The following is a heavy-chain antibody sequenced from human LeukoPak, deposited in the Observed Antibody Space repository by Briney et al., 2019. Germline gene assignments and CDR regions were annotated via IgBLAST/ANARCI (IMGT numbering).Heavy chain of an antibody. CDR3: ARDMGSSWPLFSFDY. Sequence: GGSLRLSCAASGFTVSSNYMSWVRQAPGKGLEWVSVIYSGGSTYYADSVKGRFTISRDNSKNTLYLQMNSLRAEDTAVYYCARDMGSSWPLFSFDYWGQGTLVTVSS. CDR1: GFTVSSNY. J-gene: IGHJ4*02. CDR2: IYSGGST. D-gene: IGHD6-13*01. V-gene: IGHV3-53*01.